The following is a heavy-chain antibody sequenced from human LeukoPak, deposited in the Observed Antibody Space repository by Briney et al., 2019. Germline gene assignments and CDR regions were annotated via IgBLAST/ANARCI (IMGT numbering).Heavy chain of an antibody. CDR2: SYHSGSS. V-gene: IGHV4-4*02. CDR3: AKVTLSGFQKQPYFDL. CDR1: GDSISSRNW. D-gene: IGHD3-9*01. Sequence: SETLSLTCAVSGDSISSRNWGSWVRRTPVKGLEWIGESYHSGSSDYNPSLESRVTSALDKSKQQFSLKLNSMTAEDTALYYCAKVTLSGFQKQPYFDLWGQGTLVTVSS. J-gene: IGHJ4*02.